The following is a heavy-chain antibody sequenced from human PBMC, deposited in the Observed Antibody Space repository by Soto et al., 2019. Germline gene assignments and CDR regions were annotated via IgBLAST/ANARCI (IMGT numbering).Heavy chain of an antibody. CDR2: ISGSGGST. J-gene: IGHJ4*02. V-gene: IGHV3-23*01. CDR1: GFTFSSYA. D-gene: IGHD2-21*02. CDR3: AKDGEECGGDCPSPFDY. Sequence: EVQLLESGGGLVQPGGSLRLSCAASGFTFSSYAMSWVRQAPGKGLEWVSAISGSGGSTYYADSVKGRFTISRDNSKNKLYLQMNSLRAEDTAVYYCAKDGEECGGDCPSPFDYWGQGTLVTVSS.